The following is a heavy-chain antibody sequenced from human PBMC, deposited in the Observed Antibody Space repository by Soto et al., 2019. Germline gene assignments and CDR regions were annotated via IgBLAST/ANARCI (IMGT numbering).Heavy chain of an antibody. CDR2: ISGSGGST. J-gene: IGHJ5*02. D-gene: IGHD1-26*01. V-gene: IGHV3-23*01. CDR3: AKAPVGGSYFVQWFDP. Sequence: GGSLRLSCAASGFTFSSYAMSWVRQAPGKGLEWVSAISGSGGSTYYADSVKGRFTISRDNSKNTLYLQMNSLRAEDTAVYYCAKAPVGGSYFVQWFDPWGQGTLVTVSS. CDR1: GFTFSSYA.